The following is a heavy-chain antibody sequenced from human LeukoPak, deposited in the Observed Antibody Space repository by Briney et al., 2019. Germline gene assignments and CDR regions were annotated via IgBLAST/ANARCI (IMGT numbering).Heavy chain of an antibody. J-gene: IGHJ4*02. CDR2: ISSSGSFI. D-gene: IGHD4-11*01. Sequence: PGGSLRLSCAASGFTFSSYSMNWVRRAPGKGLEWVSSISSSGSFIYYADSVKGRLTTSRDNAKNSLYLQMNSLRAEDTAVYYCARVVTPGYFDYWGQGTLVTVSS. V-gene: IGHV3-21*01. CDR1: GFTFSSYS. CDR3: ARVVTPGYFDY.